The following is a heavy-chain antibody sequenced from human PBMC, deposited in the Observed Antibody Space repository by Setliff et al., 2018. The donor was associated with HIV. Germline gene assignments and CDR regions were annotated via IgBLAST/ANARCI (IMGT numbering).Heavy chain of an antibody. CDR3: VRGPQWLVRKGRVYYFDY. CDR1: GGSISSGDYF. D-gene: IGHD6-19*01. Sequence: SETLSLTCTVSGGSISSGDYFLSWIRKAPGKGLEWIGCIYSRGSAYYNPSLQSRVTISVDTSKNQVSLKLNSMPAADTAVYFCVRGPQWLVRKGRVYYFDYWGQGALVTVSS. J-gene: IGHJ4*02. CDR2: IYSRGSA. V-gene: IGHV4-30-4*08.